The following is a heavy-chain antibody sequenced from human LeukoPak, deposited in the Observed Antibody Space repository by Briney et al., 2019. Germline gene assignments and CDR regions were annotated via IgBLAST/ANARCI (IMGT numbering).Heavy chain of an antibody. CDR2: ISYSGTT. D-gene: IGHD2-21*01. CDR3: ARKSSRADVGVFDY. J-gene: IGHJ4*02. CDR1: GGSISSSTYY. Sequence: SETLSLTCTVSGGSISSSTYYWAWIRQPPGKGLEWIGSISYSGTTYYNPSLKSRVIISVDTSKNQFSLKLSSVTAADTAVYYCARKSSRADVGVFDYWGQGTLVTVSS. V-gene: IGHV4-39*07.